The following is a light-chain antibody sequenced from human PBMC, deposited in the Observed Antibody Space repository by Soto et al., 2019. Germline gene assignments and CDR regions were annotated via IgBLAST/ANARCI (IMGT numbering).Light chain of an antibody. CDR2: EVS. V-gene: IGLV2-14*01. CDR1: SSDVGGYNY. CDR3: TSYTSTTTYV. Sequence: PASVSGSPGQSITISCTGTSSDVGGYNYVSWYQQHPGKAPKLMIYEVSNRPSGVSNRFSGSKSGNTASLTISGLQAEDEADYYCTSYTSTTTYVFGTGTKVTVL. J-gene: IGLJ1*01.